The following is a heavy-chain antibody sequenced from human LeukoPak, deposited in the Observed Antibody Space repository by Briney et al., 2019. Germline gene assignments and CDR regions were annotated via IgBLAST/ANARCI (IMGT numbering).Heavy chain of an antibody. J-gene: IGHJ4*02. Sequence: SVKVPCKASGGTFSSYAISWVRQAPGQGLEWMGGIIPIFGTANYAQKFQGRVTMTEDTSTDTAYMELSSLRSEDTAVYYCATDSPGAMVRGVIPFDYWGQGTLVTVSS. CDR3: ATDSPGAMVRGVIPFDY. D-gene: IGHD3-10*01. V-gene: IGHV1-69*06. CDR1: GGTFSSYA. CDR2: IIPIFGTA.